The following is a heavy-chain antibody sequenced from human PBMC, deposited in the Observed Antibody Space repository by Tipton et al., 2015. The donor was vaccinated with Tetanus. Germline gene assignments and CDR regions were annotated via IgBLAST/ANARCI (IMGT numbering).Heavy chain of an antibody. Sequence: SLRLSCVGSGFNFGTNSMNWVRQAPGKGLEWIAYISSGSSIIFYADAVRGRFFISRDNTKNSLSPQMNSLKDDDTAVYYCARANYDSSKKGPFDSWGQGSLVIVSS. V-gene: IGHV3-48*02. CDR1: GFNFGTNS. CDR3: ARANYDSSKKGPFDS. J-gene: IGHJ4*02. D-gene: IGHD1-7*01. CDR2: ISSGSSII.